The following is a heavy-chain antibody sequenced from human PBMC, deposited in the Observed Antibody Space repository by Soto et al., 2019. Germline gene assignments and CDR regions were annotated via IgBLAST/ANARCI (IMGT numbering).Heavy chain of an antibody. CDR1: GFSLSTSGVG. CDR3: AREYYDFWSGYYTGPTYYYYGMDV. V-gene: IGHV2-5*02. D-gene: IGHD3-3*01. J-gene: IGHJ6*02. Sequence: QITLKESGPTLVKPTQTLTLTCTFSGFSLSTSGVGVGWIRQPPGKALEWLALIYWDDDKRYSPSLKSRLTITKDTSKNQVVLTMTNMDPVDTATYYCAREYYDFWSGYYTGPTYYYYGMDVWGQGTTVTVSS. CDR2: IYWDDDK.